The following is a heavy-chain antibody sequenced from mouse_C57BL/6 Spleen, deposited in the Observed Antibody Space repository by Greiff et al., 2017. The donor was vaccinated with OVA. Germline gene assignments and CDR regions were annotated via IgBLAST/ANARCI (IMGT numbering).Heavy chain of an antibody. V-gene: IGHV1-64*01. D-gene: IGHD2-12*01. CDR3: ARSAYRYYYAMDY. Sequence: QVQLKESGAELVKPGASVKLSCKASGYTFTSYWMHWVKQRPGQGLEWIGMIHPNSGSTNYNEKFKSKATLTVDKSSSTAYMQLSSLTSEDSAVYYCARSAYRYYYAMDYWGQGTSVTVSS. CDR1: GYTFTSYW. CDR2: IHPNSGST. J-gene: IGHJ4*01.